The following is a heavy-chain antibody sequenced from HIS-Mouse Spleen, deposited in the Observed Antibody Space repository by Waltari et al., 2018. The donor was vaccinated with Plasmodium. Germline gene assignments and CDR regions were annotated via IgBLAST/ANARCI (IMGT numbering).Heavy chain of an antibody. CDR3: ARVLGYKAAAGTFVEYFQH. J-gene: IGHJ1*01. CDR2: INPNSGGT. V-gene: IGHV1-2*02. D-gene: IGHD6-13*01. CDR1: GYTFTVYY. Sequence: QVQLVQSGAEVKKPGASVKVSCTASGYTFTVYYIHCVGQASGPGLEWMGWINPNSGGTNYAQKFQGRVTMTRDTSISTAYMELSRLRSDDTAVYYCARVLGYKAAAGTFVEYFQHWGQGTLVTVSS.